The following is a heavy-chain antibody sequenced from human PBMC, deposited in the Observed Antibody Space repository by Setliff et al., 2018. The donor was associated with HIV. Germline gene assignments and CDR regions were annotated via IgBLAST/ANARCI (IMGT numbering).Heavy chain of an antibody. CDR2: FDLSDDEI. CDR3: AMWNSSWPYAFDF. J-gene: IGHJ3*01. CDR1: GYTFIELS. V-gene: IGHV1-24*01. D-gene: IGHD6-13*01. Sequence: ASVKVSCKVSGYTFIELSRHWVRQAPGKGLEWMGGFDLSDDEITYAQKFQGRVTMTEDTSIDTAYMELSSLTSEDTAAYYCAMWNSSWPYAFDFWGQGTMVTVSS.